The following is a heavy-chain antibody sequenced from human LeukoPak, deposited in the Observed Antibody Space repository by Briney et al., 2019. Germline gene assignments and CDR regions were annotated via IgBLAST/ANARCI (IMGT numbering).Heavy chain of an antibody. CDR2: FYYSGST. CDR1: GGSISSYY. Sequence: PAETLTLTCTVSGGSISSYYWIWIRQPPGKGLEWIGYFYYSGSTNYNHSLKIRVTLSVDTAKHQYSLKLRSATAADEAVDYYARPGELLLPKCGFDPWGQGTLVTVSS. J-gene: IGHJ5*02. D-gene: IGHD2-15*01. CDR3: ARPGELLLPKCGFDP. V-gene: IGHV4-59*08.